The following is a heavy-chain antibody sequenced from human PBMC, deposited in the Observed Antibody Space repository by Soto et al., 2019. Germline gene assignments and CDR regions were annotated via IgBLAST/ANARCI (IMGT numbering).Heavy chain of an antibody. Sequence: XESLRLSCAASGFTFSSYCMHWVRQAPGKGLVWVSRIKGDGSETNYADSVKGRFTISRDNAKNTLYLQLNSLRAEDTAVYYCIRGNSGYGNFDYWGQGTRVTVPS. CDR1: GFTFSSYC. CDR3: IRGNSGYGNFDY. CDR2: IKGDGSET. V-gene: IGHV3-74*01. D-gene: IGHD5-12*01. J-gene: IGHJ4*02.